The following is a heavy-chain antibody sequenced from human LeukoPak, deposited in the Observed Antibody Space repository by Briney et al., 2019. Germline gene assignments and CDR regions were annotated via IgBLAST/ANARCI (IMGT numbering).Heavy chain of an antibody. CDR1: RGSVTSYY. J-gene: IGHJ3*02. CDR2: VYFSGDT. CDR3: ARDPSHHSGTFDI. Sequence: SETLSLTCTVSRGSVTSYYWSWLRQPPGKGLEWIGDVYFSGDTKYNPSLQSRVTISLDTSQNQFSLRLRSVTAADTAVYYCARDPSHHSGTFDIWGQGTMVTVSS. D-gene: IGHD2-15*01. V-gene: IGHV4-59*02.